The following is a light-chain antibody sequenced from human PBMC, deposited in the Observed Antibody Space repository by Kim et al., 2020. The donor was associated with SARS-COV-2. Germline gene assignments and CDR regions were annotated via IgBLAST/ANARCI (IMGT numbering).Light chain of an antibody. Sequence: QSVLTQPPSASRTPGQRVTISCSGSSSNIGSNTVNWYQQLPGTAPKLLIFSNNQRPSGVPDRFSGSESGTSASLAISGLQSEDEADYYCAAWDDSLYGVVFGGGTQLTVL. CDR1: SSNIGSNT. J-gene: IGLJ2*01. V-gene: IGLV1-44*01. CDR2: SNN. CDR3: AAWDDSLYGVV.